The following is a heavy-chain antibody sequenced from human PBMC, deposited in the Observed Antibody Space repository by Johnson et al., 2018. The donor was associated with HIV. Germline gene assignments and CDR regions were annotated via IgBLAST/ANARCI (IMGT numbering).Heavy chain of an antibody. J-gene: IGHJ3*02. CDR2: INWNGGNK. CDR1: GFTFDDYG. D-gene: IGHD3-22*01. CDR3: ATLAIDYYDISGYYYDDAFDI. V-gene: IGHV3-20*04. Sequence: VQLVESGGGMVRPGGSLRLSCAASGFTFDDYGMIWVRQAPGKGLEWGSGINWNGGNKGYAASVKGLVTISGDNATTSLYLQMNSLRAEATALYYCATLAIDYYDISGYYYDDAFDIWGQGTMVTVSS.